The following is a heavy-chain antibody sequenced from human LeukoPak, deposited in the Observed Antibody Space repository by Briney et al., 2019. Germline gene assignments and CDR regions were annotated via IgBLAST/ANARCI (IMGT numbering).Heavy chain of an antibody. CDR3: AISPEFDN. CDR2: IYTSGIT. Sequence: GGSLRLSCAVSGFTVSSNFMSWVRQAPGKGPEWVSVIYTSGITYYADSVRGRFTISRDNSKNTLYLQMNSLRAEDTAVYYCAISPEFDNWGQGTLVTVSS. CDR1: GFTVSSNF. V-gene: IGHV3-66*01. D-gene: IGHD1-14*01. J-gene: IGHJ4*02.